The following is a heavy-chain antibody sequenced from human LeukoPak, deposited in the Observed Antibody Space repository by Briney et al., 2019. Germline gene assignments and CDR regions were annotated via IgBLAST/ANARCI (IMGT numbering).Heavy chain of an antibody. J-gene: IGHJ4*02. D-gene: IGHD3-10*01. CDR3: ARHFGELLWFGELCC. CDR1: GFTFSSYW. V-gene: IGHV4-39*01. Sequence: PGGSLRLSCAASGFTFSSYWMHWVRQAPGKGLEWIGSIYYSGSTYYNPSLKSRVTISVDTSKNQFSLKLSSVTAADTAVYYCARHFGELLWFGELCCWGQGTLVTVSS. CDR2: IYYSGST.